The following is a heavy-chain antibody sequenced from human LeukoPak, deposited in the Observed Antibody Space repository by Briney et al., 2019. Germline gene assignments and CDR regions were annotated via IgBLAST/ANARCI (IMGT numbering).Heavy chain of an antibody. CDR1: GSTFSSYA. CDR2: ISYDGSNK. CDR3: ARGWRISVV. D-gene: IGHD6-13*01. V-gene: IGHV3-30-3*01. Sequence: GGSLRLSCAASGSTFSSYAMHWVRQAPGKGLEWVAVISYDGSNKYYADSVKGRFTISRDNSKNTLYLQMNSLRAEDTAVYYCARGWRISVVWGQGTLVTVSS. J-gene: IGHJ4*02.